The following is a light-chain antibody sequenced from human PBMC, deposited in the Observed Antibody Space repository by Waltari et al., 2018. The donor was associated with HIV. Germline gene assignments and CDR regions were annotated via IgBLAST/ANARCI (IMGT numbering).Light chain of an antibody. V-gene: IGLV1-51*01. Sequence: QSVLTQPPSVSAAPGQKFSISCPGSDSNIGNNYVSWYQQLPGTAPNLPIYDSDKRPSAIPDRFSGSKSGTSATLGIARHQTGDEAYYYCATWDASLTVVFGGGTKLTVL. CDR2: DSD. J-gene: IGLJ2*01. CDR1: DSNIGNNY. CDR3: ATWDASLTVV.